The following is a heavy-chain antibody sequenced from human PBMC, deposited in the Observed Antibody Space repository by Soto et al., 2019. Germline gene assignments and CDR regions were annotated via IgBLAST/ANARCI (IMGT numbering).Heavy chain of an antibody. V-gene: IGHV3-23*01. CDR1: GFTFSSYA. D-gene: IGHD2-15*01. CDR2: IGGSGGT. Sequence: EVQLLESGGGLVQPGGSLRLSCAASGFTFSSYAMSWVRLAPGKGLEGFSSIGGSGGTYYADTVKGRFTISRDNSKNMLYLHLNSLRAEDTAMYYCAKGQGWSYYYDSWGQGTLVTVSS. J-gene: IGHJ4*02. CDR3: AKGQGWSYYYDS.